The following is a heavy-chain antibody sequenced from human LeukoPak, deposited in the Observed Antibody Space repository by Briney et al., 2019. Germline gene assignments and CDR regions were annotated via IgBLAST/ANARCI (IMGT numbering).Heavy chain of an antibody. Sequence: PGRSLRLSCAASGYTFTSYYMHWVRQAPGQGLEWMGIINPSGGSTSYAQKFQGRVTMTKDTSTSTVYMELSSLRSEDTAVYYCARVETSGSWLNWFDPWGQGTLVTVSS. CDR2: INPSGGST. V-gene: IGHV1-46*01. CDR3: ARVETSGSWLNWFDP. J-gene: IGHJ5*02. CDR1: GYTFTSYY. D-gene: IGHD6-13*01.